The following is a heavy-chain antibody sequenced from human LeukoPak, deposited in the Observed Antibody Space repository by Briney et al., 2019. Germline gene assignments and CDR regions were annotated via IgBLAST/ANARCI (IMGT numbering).Heavy chain of an antibody. Sequence: ASVKVSCKASGGTFNSNAISRVRQAPGQGLEWMGRIIPILGRANYAQKFQGRVTITADKFMSIAYMEVSSLTSEDTAIYYCASTRPLVPMGNYYGMDVWGQGTTVTVSS. V-gene: IGHV1-69*04. CDR3: ASTRPLVPMGNYYGMDV. D-gene: IGHD3-10*01. J-gene: IGHJ6*02. CDR2: IIPILGRA. CDR1: GGTFNSNA.